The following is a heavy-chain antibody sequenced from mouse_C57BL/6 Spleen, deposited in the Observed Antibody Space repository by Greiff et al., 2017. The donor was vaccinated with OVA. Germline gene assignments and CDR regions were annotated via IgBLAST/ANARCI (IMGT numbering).Heavy chain of an antibody. J-gene: IGHJ4*01. V-gene: IGHV10-1*01. Sequence: EVKLMESGGGLVQPKGSLKLSCAASGFSFNTYAMNWVRQAPGKGLEWVARIRSKSNNYATYYADSVKDRFTISRDDSESMLYLQMNNLKTEDTAMYYCVRHQPLYYDYYDYAMDYWGQGTSVTVSS. CDR1: GFSFNTYA. CDR3: VRHQPLYYDYYDYAMDY. CDR2: IRSKSNNYAT. D-gene: IGHD2-4*01.